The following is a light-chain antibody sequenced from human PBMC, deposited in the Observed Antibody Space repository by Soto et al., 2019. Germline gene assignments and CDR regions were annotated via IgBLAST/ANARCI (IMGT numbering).Light chain of an antibody. J-gene: IGKJ5*01. CDR1: QSVLYSSNNKNY. V-gene: IGKV4-1*01. CDR2: WAS. Sequence: DIVMTQSPESLAVSLGERATSNCKSSQSVLYSSNNKNYLNWYQQKPGQPPKLLIYWASIRESGVPDRFSGSGSGTDFTLTISGLQAEDVAVYYCQQYYSTPITFGQGTRLEIK. CDR3: QQYYSTPIT.